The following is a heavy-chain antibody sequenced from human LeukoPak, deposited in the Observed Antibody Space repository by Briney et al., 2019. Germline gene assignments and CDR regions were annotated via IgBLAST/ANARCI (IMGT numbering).Heavy chain of an antibody. Sequence: PGGSLRLSCAASGFTFSSYAMSWVRQAPGKGLEWVSAISGSGGSTYYADSVKGRFTISRDNSKNTLYLQMNSLRAEDTAVYYCAKELVVSSGWYYPPMVDYWGQGTLVTVSS. J-gene: IGHJ4*02. CDR2: ISGSGGST. D-gene: IGHD6-19*01. CDR3: AKELVVSSGWYYPPMVDY. V-gene: IGHV3-23*01. CDR1: GFTFSSYA.